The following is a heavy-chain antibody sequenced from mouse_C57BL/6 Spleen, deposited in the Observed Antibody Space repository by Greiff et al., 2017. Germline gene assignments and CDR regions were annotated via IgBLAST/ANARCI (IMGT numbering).Heavy chain of an antibody. J-gene: IGHJ2*01. V-gene: IGHV1-59*01. D-gene: IGHD2-1*01. CDR1: GYTFTSYW. CDR2: IDPSDSYT. Sequence: QVQLQQSGAELVRPGTSVKLSCKASGYTFTSYWMHWVTQRPGQGLEWIGVIDPSDSYTNYNQKFKGKATLTVDPSSSTAYMQLSSLTSEDSAVYDCASGGGNYEIDYWGQGTTLTVSS. CDR3: ASGGGNYEIDY.